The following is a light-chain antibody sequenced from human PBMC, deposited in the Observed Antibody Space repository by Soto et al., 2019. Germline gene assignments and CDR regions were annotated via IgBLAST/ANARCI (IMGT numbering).Light chain of an antibody. CDR3: QSYDTSLSGVI. CDR1: TSNVGSNL. J-gene: IGLJ2*01. CDR2: ADN. Sequence: QSALAQPPSASGTPGQRVTISCSGSTSNVGSNLASWYQQLPGSAPKLLIYADNNRPSGVPDRFSASKSGTSASLAITGLQGEDEANYYCQSYDTSLSGVIFGAGTKLTVL. V-gene: IGLV1-40*01.